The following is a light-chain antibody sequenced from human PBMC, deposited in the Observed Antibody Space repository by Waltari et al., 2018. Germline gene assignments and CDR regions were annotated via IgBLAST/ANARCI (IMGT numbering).Light chain of an antibody. J-gene: IGKJ2*01. CDR1: QNVGNS. CDR2: DAA. V-gene: IGKV3-11*01. Sequence: ENVLTQSPATLSLSPGEAATLSCRASQNVGNSLAWYQHKPGQAPRPLIYDAANRASGIPARFSGSGSGTDFTLTISSLQSEDFAVYYCQQYNNWPPYTFGQGTKLEIK. CDR3: QQYNNWPPYT.